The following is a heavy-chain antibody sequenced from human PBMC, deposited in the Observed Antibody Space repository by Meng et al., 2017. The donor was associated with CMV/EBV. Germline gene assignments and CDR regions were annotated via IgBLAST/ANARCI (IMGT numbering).Heavy chain of an antibody. D-gene: IGHD2-2*01. CDR1: GFTFSSYG. V-gene: IGHV3-30*02. Sequence: GESLKISCAASGFTFSSYGMYWVRQAPGKGLEWVAFIRYDGSNNYYADALKGRFTITRDNSKNTLYLQMNSLRAEDTAVYYCAKARWDVVVQAAILYYYYGLDVWGQGTTVTVSS. J-gene: IGHJ6*02. CDR2: IRYDGSNN. CDR3: AKARWDVVVQAAILYYYYGLDV.